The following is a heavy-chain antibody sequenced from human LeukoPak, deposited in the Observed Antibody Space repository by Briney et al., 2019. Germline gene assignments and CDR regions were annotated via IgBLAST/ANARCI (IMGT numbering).Heavy chain of an antibody. J-gene: IGHJ4*02. CDR1: GFTFSSHW. CDR2: IKQDGSEK. CDR3: ARLAVCGGDCFSGGVDFDY. Sequence: PGGSLRLSCAASGFTFSSHWMHWVRQAPGKGLEWVANIKQDGSEKSYVDPVKGRFTISRDNAKNSLYLQMNSLRAEDTAVYYCARLAVCGGDCFSGGVDFDYWGQGTLVTVSS. D-gene: IGHD2-21*02. V-gene: IGHV3-7*05.